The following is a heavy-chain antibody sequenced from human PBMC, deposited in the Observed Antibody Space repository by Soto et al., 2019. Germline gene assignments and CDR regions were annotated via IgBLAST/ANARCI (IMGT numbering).Heavy chain of an antibody. J-gene: IGHJ5*02. CDR1: GYTFTSFD. V-gene: IGHV1-8*01. CDR3: ARGASP. Sequence: QVQLVQSGAEVKRPGASVKASCKASGYTFTSFDINWVRQAAGQGFEWLGWMSPTSGNTGYAQKFQGRITLTRSTSISTAYMELTGLTPDDSAVYYCARGASPWGQGTLVTVSS. CDR2: MSPTSGNT.